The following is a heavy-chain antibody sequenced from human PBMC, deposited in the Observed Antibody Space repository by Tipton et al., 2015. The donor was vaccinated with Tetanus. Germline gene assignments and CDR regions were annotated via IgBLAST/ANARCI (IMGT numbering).Heavy chain of an antibody. J-gene: IGHJ2*01. V-gene: IGHV3-33*08. CDR1: DSIASHSY. Sequence: SLRLSCAASDSIASHSYVTWVRQAPGKGLEWVALIWYDGSNKNYADSVKGRFTISRDNSKNTLYLQMNSLSAEDTAVYYCARGIAIVRARDWYFDVWGRGTLVTVSS. D-gene: IGHD2/OR15-2a*01. CDR2: IWYDGSNK. CDR3: ARGIAIVRARDWYFDV.